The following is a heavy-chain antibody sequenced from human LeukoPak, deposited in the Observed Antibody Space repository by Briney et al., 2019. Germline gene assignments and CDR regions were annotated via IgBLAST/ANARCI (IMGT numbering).Heavy chain of an antibody. CDR3: AVKGWGDIVVVPAALDY. D-gene: IGHD2-2*01. J-gene: IGHJ4*02. V-gene: IGHV1-69*05. CDR1: GGTFSSYA. CDR2: IIPIFGTA. Sequence: SVKVSCKASGGTFSSYAISWVRQAPRQGLEWMGGIIPIFGTANYAQKFQGRVTITTDESTSTAYMELSSLRSEDTAVYYCAVKGWGDIVVVPAALDYWGQGTLVTVSS.